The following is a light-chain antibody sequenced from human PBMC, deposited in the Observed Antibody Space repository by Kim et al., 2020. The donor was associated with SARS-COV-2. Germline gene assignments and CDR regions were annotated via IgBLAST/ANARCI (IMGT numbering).Light chain of an antibody. Sequence: SYELTQPPSVSVSPGQTASITCSGDKLGDKYACWYQQKPGQSPVLVIYQDNKRPLGIPERFSGSNSGNTATLTISGTQAMDEADYYCQAWDSSVVFGGGTKLTVL. V-gene: IGLV3-1*01. CDR2: QDN. CDR3: QAWDSSVV. CDR1: KLGDKY. J-gene: IGLJ2*01.